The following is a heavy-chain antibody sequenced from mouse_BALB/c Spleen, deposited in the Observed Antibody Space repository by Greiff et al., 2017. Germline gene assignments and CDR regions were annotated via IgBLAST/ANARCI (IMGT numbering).Heavy chain of an antibody. J-gene: IGHJ1*01. CDR2: ISYSGST. CDR1: GYSITSDYA. D-gene: IGHD1-1*01. V-gene: IGHV3-2*02. Sequence: EVQLVESGPGLVKPSQSLSLTCTVTGYSITSDYAWKWIRQFPGNKLEWMGYISYSGSTSYNPSLKSRISITRDTSKNQFFLQLNSVTTEDTATYYCANDGSSYEYFDVWGAGTTVTVSS. CDR3: ANDGSSYEYFDV.